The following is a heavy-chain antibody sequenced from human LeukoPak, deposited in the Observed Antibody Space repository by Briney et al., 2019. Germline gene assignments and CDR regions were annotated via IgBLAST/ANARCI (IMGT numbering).Heavy chain of an antibody. Sequence: PGGSLRLSCAVSGFTFSNAWMSWVRQAPGKGLEWVGHIKRKTDGGTTDYAAPVKGRLTISRDDSKNTLYLQLNSLKTEDTAVYYCTTGLSTSNWYLFDYWGQGTLVTVSS. V-gene: IGHV3-15*01. J-gene: IGHJ4*02. CDR3: TTGLSTSNWYLFDY. D-gene: IGHD6-13*01. CDR1: GFTFSNAW. CDR2: IKRKTDGGTT.